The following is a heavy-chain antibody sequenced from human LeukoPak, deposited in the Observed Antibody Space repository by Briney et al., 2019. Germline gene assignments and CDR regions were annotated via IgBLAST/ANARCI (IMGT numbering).Heavy chain of an antibody. CDR1: GYTFTGYY. D-gene: IGHD2-2*01. CDR2: INPNSGGA. CDR3: ARDFCSSTSCCVMGDY. J-gene: IGHJ4*02. Sequence: ASVKVSCKASGYTFTGYYMHWVRQAPGQGLEWMGRINPNSGGANYAQKFQGRVTMTRDTSISTAYMELSRLRSDDTAVYYCARDFCSSTSCCVMGDYWGQGTLVTVSS. V-gene: IGHV1-2*06.